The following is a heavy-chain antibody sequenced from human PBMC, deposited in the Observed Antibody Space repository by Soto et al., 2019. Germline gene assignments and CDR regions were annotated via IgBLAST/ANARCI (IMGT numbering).Heavy chain of an antibody. V-gene: IGHV4-31*03. J-gene: IGHJ4*02. CDR3: ARASGYSYGPFDY. CDR2: IYYSGST. D-gene: IGHD5-18*01. CDR1: GGSISSGGYY. Sequence: PSETLSLTCTVSGGSISSGGYYWGWIRQHPGKGLEWIGYIYYSGSTYYNPSLKSRVTISVDTSKNQFSLKLSSVTAADTAVYYCARASGYSYGPFDYWGQGTLVTVS.